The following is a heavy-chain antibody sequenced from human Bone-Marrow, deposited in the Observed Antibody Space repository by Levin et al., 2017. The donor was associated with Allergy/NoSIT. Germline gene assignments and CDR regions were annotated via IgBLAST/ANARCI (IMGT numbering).Heavy chain of an antibody. D-gene: IGHD3-9*01. CDR1: GASISSDY. CDR2: IYDSGST. Sequence: ASQTLSLTCNVSGASISSDYWSWIRQPPGKGLEWIGYIYDSGSTNYNPSVKSRVTISVDTSKNQFSLKLRSVTAADTAVYYCARISVGFFDWTEHEYWGQGTLVTVSS. CDR3: ARISVGFFDWTEHEY. J-gene: IGHJ4*02. V-gene: IGHV4-59*01.